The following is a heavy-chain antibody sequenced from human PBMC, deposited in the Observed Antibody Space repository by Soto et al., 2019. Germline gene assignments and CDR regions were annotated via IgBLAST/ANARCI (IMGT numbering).Heavy chain of an antibody. CDR2: IYYSGST. Sequence: SETLSLTCTVTGDSISSRSYYWGWIRQPPGKGLEWIGSIYYSGSTYNNPSLRSRVSMSIDTSKDQFSLKLKSVTAADTALYLCARQRTSVVTQAYFDVWGTGSLVTVSS. V-gene: IGHV4-39*01. CDR3: ARQRTSVVTQAYFDV. J-gene: IGHJ4*02. CDR1: GDSISSRSYY. D-gene: IGHD2-21*02.